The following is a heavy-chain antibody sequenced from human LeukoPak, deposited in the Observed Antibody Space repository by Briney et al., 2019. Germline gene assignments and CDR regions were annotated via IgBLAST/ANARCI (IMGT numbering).Heavy chain of an antibody. D-gene: IGHD5-18*01. CDR3: ARADSYGSILDY. J-gene: IGHJ4*02. CDR2: IDQYGRAK. Sequence: PGGSLRLSCAASGFTFSNYWMGWVRQAPGKGLEWVASIDQYGRAKYYVDSVRGRFTFSRDNTKNSLHLQMNSLRAEDTAVYYCARADSYGSILDYWGQGTRVIDSS. V-gene: IGHV3-7*04. CDR1: GFTFSNYW.